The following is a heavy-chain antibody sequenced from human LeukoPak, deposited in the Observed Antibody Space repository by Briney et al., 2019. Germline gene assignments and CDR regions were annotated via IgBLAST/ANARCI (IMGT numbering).Heavy chain of an antibody. D-gene: IGHD3-3*01. CDR3: ARGAFYDFWSGLSHDTADY. Sequence: SETLSLTCTVSGGSISSYYWSWIRQPAGKGLEWIGRIYTSGSTNYNPSLKSRVTMSVDTSKDQFSLKLSSVTAADTAVYYCARGAFYDFWSGLSHDTADYWGQGTLVTVSS. V-gene: IGHV4-4*07. CDR1: GGSISSYY. CDR2: IYTSGST. J-gene: IGHJ4*02.